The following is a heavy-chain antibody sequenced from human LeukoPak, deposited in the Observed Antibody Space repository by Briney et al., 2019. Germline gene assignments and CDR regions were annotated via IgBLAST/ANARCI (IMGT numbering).Heavy chain of an antibody. Sequence: SETLSLTCTVSGDSINNYYWNWIPQPPGKGLEWIGYIRNSGSPDYNPSPSLKSRVTISLDTSNNHFSLELSSVTAADTTVYYCARVYTYGRLDYWGQGTLVTVSS. CDR1: GDSINNYY. D-gene: IGHD5-18*01. V-gene: IGHV4-4*08. CDR3: ARVYTYGRLDY. CDR2: IRNSGSP. J-gene: IGHJ4*02.